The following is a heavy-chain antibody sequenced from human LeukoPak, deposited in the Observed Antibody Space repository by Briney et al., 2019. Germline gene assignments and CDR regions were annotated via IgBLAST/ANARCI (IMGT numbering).Heavy chain of an antibody. J-gene: IGHJ5*02. CDR2: IYYSGST. Sequence: ASETLSLTCTVSGGSISSGGYYWSWIRQHPGKGLEWIGYIYYSGSTYYNPSLKSRVTISVDTSKNQFSLKLSSVTAADTAVYYCARVWAGGADYDFWSGYDNHNWFDPWGQGTLVTVSS. D-gene: IGHD3-3*01. CDR1: GGSISSGGYY. V-gene: IGHV4-31*03. CDR3: ARVWAGGADYDFWSGYDNHNWFDP.